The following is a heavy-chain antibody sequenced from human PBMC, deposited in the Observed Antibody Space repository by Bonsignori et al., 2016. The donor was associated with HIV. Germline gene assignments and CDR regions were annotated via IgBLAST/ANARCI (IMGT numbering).Heavy chain of an antibody. CDR3: IRGYHYFDD. CDR1: GFTFSDSW. Sequence: GESLKISCAASGFTFSDSWMYWVRQVPGKGLFWVARISSNGRSTVYTDSVKGRFTISRDNAKNTLYLQMNSLRDEDTAVYYCIRGYHYFDDWGQGTLVTVSS. V-gene: IGHV3-74*01. J-gene: IGHJ4*02. CDR2: ISSNGRST. D-gene: IGHD5-18*01.